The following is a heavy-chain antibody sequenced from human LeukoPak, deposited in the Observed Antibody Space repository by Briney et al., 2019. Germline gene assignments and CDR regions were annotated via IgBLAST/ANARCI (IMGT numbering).Heavy chain of an antibody. J-gene: IGHJ4*02. CDR2: ISYDGSNK. V-gene: IGHV3-30-3*01. CDR3: ARANCSSTSCYIAIDF. CDR1: GFTFSSYG. D-gene: IGHD2-2*01. Sequence: PGGSLRLSCAASGFTFSSYGVNWVRQAPGKGLEWVAVISYDGSNKYYADSVKGRFTISRDNSENTLYLQMNSLRAEDTAVYYCARANCSSTSCYIAIDFWGQGTLVTVSS.